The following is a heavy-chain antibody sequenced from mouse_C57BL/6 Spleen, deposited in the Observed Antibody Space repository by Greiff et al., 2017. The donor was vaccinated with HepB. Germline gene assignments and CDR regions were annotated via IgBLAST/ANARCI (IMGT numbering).Heavy chain of an antibody. Sequence: VQLKESGAELVKPGASVKMSCKASGYTFTTYPIEWMKQNHGKSLEWIGNFHPYNDDTKYNEKFKGKATLTVEKSSSTVYLELSRLTSDDSAVYYCARGGDYDRGYFDYWGQGTTLTVSS. CDR2: FHPYNDDT. V-gene: IGHV1-47*01. CDR3: ARGGDYDRGYFDY. CDR1: GYTFTTYP. D-gene: IGHD2-4*01. J-gene: IGHJ2*01.